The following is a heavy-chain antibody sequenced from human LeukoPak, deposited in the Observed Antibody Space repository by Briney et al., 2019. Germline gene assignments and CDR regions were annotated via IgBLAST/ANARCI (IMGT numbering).Heavy chain of an antibody. CDR3: ARESPYAQGTFDI. CDR1: GSTFSSYA. Sequence: GGSLRLSCAASGSTFSSYAMSWVRQAPGKGLEWVSAISGSGGSTYYADSVKGRFTISRDNAKNSLYLQMNSLRSEDTAVYYCARESPYAQGTFDIWGQGTMVTVSS. CDR2: ISGSGGST. V-gene: IGHV3-23*01. J-gene: IGHJ3*02. D-gene: IGHD3-10*01.